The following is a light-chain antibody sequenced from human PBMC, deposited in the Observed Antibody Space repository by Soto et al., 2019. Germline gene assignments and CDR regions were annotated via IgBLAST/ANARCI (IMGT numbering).Light chain of an antibody. J-gene: IGLJ1*01. CDR1: MRDVGAYNL. Sequence: QSVLTQPASVSGSAGQSITISCSGTMRDVGAYNLVSWYQQHPGTAPKLIIYEVRNRPSGISSRFSGSRSGNTASLTISGLQAEDEGDYYCCSYTTTTAFYVFGTGTKVTVL. CDR3: CSYTTTTAFYV. V-gene: IGLV2-14*01. CDR2: EVR.